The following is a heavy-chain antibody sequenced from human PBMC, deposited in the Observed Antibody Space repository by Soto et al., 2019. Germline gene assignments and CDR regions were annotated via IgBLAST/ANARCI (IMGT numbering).Heavy chain of an antibody. J-gene: IGHJ4*02. CDR1: GYTFTSYD. D-gene: IGHD6-19*01. Sequence: QVQLVQSGAEVKKPGASVKVSCKASGYTFTSYDINWVRQATGQGLEWMGWMKPNSGNTGYAQKFQGRVTMTRNTSISTAYMELSSLRSEDTAVYYCARSVEWLASFDYWGQGTLVTVSS. CDR3: ARSVEWLASFDY. V-gene: IGHV1-8*01. CDR2: MKPNSGNT.